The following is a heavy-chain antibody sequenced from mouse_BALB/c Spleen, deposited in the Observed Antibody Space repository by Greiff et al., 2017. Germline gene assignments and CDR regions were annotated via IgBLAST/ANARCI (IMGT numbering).Heavy chain of an antibody. CDR3: ARVYYGNYLDY. CDR1: GYTFTDYW. V-gene: IGHV1-69*01. J-gene: IGHJ2*01. D-gene: IGHD2-1*01. CDR2: IDTSDSYT. Sequence: QVQLQQPGAELVMPGASVKMSCKASGYTFTDYWMHWVKQRPGQGLEWIGAIDTSDSYTSYNQKFKGKATLTVDESSSTAYMQLSSLTSEDSAVYYCARVYYGNYLDYWGQGTTLTVSS.